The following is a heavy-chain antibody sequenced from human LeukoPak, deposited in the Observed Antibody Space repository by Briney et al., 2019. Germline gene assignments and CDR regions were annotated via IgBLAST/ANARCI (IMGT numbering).Heavy chain of an antibody. Sequence: GGSLRLSCTASGFTFSRYSMSWVRQAPGKGLEWLSFVSSGSASVDYADSVKGRFTISRDNAKNSLYLQMNSLTVEDTAVYYCARAVAPAAIEEAFGFWGQGTMITVSS. CDR3: ARAVAPAAIEEAFGF. CDR1: GFTFSRYS. D-gene: IGHD2-2*02. CDR2: VSSGSASV. J-gene: IGHJ3*01. V-gene: IGHV3-48*04.